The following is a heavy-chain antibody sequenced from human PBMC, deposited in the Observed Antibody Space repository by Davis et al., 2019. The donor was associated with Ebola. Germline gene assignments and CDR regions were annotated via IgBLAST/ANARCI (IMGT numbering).Heavy chain of an antibody. CDR3: ARAPVGRLRRVDWFDL. CDR2: YYYTGTT. J-gene: IGHJ5*02. Sequence: MPSETLSLTCGVSGGFVSRGGYSWSWIRQPPGKGLEWIGHYYYTGTTHYNPSLKSRVTISVDTSKNQFSLKLSSVTAADTAVYFCARAPVGRLRRVDWFDLWGQGTLVTVSS. CDR1: GGFVSRGGYS. V-gene: IGHV4-30-4*07. D-gene: IGHD4-17*01.